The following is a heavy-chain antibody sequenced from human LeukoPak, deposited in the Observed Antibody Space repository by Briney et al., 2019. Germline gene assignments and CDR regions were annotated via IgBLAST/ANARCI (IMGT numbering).Heavy chain of an antibody. D-gene: IGHD3-10*01. V-gene: IGHV3-20*04. Sequence: GGSLRLSCAASGFTFSTFAMIWVRQPPGKGLEWVSGINWNGGSTGYADSVKGRFTISRDNAKNSLYLQMNSLRAEDTALYYCARDPGYYGSGSYYNSYYFDYWGQGTLVTVSS. CDR1: GFTFSTFA. J-gene: IGHJ4*02. CDR3: ARDPGYYGSGSYYNSYYFDY. CDR2: INWNGGST.